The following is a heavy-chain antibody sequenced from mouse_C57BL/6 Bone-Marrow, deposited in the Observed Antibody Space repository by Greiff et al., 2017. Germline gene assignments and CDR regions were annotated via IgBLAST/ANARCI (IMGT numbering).Heavy chain of an antibody. V-gene: IGHV14-4*01. Sequence: VQLQQSGAELVRPGASVKLSCTASGFNIKDDYMHWVKQRPEQGLEWIGWIDPENGDTEYASKFQGKATITADTSSNTAYLQLSSLTSEDTAGYYCTLITAVVATDYWGQGTTLTVSS. CDR2: IDPENGDT. CDR3: TLITAVVATDY. D-gene: IGHD1-1*01. CDR1: GFNIKDDY. J-gene: IGHJ2*01.